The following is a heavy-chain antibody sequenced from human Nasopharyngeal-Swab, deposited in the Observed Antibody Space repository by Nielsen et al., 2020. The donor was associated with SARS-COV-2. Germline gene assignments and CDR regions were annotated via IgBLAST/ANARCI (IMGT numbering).Heavy chain of an antibody. CDR2: INHSGST. D-gene: IGHD2-2*01. V-gene: IGHV4-34*01. CDR3: ARGSLRRYCSSTSCYASSWFDP. J-gene: IGHJ5*02. Sequence: SRQAPGKGLEWIGEINHSGSTNYNPSLKSRVTISVDTSKNQFSLKLSSVTAADTAVYYCARGSLRRYCSSTSCYASSWFDPWGQGTLVTVSS.